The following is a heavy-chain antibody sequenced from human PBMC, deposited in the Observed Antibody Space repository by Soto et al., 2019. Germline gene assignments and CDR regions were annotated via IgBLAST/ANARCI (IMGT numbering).Heavy chain of an antibody. D-gene: IGHD2-2*01. CDR1: GYTFTSYD. Sequence: QVQLVQSGAEVKKPGASVKVSCKASGYTFTSYDINWVRQATGQGLEWMGWMNPNSGNTGYAQKFQGRVTMTRNTSIRTAYMERSSLRSEDTAVDYCATVRMGYCSSTSCYAWGTSYYYYMDVWGKGTTVTVSS. CDR2: MNPNSGNT. J-gene: IGHJ6*03. CDR3: ATVRMGYCSSTSCYAWGTSYYYYMDV. V-gene: IGHV1-8*01.